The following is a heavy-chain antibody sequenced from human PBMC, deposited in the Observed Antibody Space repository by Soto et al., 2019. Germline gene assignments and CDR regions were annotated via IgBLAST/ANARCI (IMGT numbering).Heavy chain of an antibody. CDR3: ARAENYGDYVRFHGMDV. CDR2: ISYDGSNK. Sequence: GGSLRLSCAASGFTFSSYAMHWVRQAPGKGLEWVAVISYDGSNKYYADSVKGRFTISRDNSKNTLYLQMNSLRAEDTAVYYCARAENYGDYVRFHGMDVWGQGTTVTVSS. D-gene: IGHD4-17*01. V-gene: IGHV3-30-3*01. CDR1: GFTFSSYA. J-gene: IGHJ6*02.